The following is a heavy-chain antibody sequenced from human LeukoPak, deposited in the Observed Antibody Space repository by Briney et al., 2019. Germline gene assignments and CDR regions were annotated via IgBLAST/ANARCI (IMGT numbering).Heavy chain of an antibody. CDR3: ARTQESSGWDFDY. Sequence: GESLKISCKGSGYTFTTYWIGWVRQLPGKGLEWMGIIYPGDSDTRYSPSFQGQVTISADKSISTAYLQWSSLKASDTAMYYCARTQESSGWDFDYWGQGTMVTVSS. D-gene: IGHD6-19*01. V-gene: IGHV5-51*01. CDR2: IYPGDSDT. CDR1: GYTFTTYW. J-gene: IGHJ4*03.